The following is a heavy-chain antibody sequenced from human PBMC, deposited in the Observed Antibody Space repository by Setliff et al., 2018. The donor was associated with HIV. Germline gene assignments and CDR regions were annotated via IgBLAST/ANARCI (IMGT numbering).Heavy chain of an antibody. J-gene: IGHJ4*02. V-gene: IGHV3-21*04. CDR3: AIDVIGGWLRPMPDF. Sequence: SLRLSCAASGFTFSSYSMNWVRQAPGKGLEWVSSISSSSSYIYYADSVKGRFTISGDNAKNSLYLQMNSLRAEDTAVYYCAIDVIGGWLRPMPDFWGPGTLVTVSS. CDR1: GFTFSSYS. D-gene: IGHD5-12*01. CDR2: ISSSSSYI.